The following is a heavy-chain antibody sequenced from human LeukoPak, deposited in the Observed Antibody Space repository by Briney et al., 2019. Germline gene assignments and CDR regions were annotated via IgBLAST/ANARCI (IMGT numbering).Heavy chain of an antibody. V-gene: IGHV1-2*02. CDR1: GYTFTGYY. J-gene: IGHJ4*02. D-gene: IGHD6-6*01. Sequence: ASVKVSCKASGYTFTGYYMHWVRQAPGQGLEWMGWINPNSGGTNYAQKFQGRVTMTRDTSISTAYMELSRLRSDDTAVYYCARVGIAARPGPKNRFDYWGQGTLVTVSS. CDR3: ARVGIAARPGPKNRFDY. CDR2: INPNSGGT.